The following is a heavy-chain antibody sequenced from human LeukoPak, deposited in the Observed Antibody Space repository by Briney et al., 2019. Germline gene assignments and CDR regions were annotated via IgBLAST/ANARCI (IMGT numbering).Heavy chain of an antibody. D-gene: IGHD3-10*01. CDR1: GFTFSSHA. J-gene: IGHJ6*02. CDR2: ISSSNDIT. V-gene: IGHV3-48*02. Sequence: PGESLRLSCTASGFTFSSHAMIWVRQAPGKGLEGISYISSSNDITRYADSVKGRFTISRDNAENSLNLQMNSLRDEDTAVYYCARVGPGVWGQGTTVTVSS. CDR3: ARVGPGV.